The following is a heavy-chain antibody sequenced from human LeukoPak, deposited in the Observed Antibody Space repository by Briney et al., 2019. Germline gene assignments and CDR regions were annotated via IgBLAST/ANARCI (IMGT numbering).Heavy chain of an antibody. Sequence: GGSLTLSCAPSGFTFTNVWMSWVRQAPGKGLEWLGRIRSKTDGGTTDYAAPVKGRFTISRDDSKTMLYLQTKGLKSGDTALYYCTTYGAGAGGRHFGYWGQGTLVTVSS. V-gene: IGHV3-15*01. D-gene: IGHD6-19*01. CDR3: TTYGAGAGGRHFGY. J-gene: IGHJ4*02. CDR2: IRSKTDGGTT. CDR1: GFTFTNVW.